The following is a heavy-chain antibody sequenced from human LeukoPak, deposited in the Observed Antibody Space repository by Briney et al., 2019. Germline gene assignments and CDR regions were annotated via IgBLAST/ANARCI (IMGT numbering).Heavy chain of an antibody. D-gene: IGHD6-13*01. CDR3: ARDSGSSWYNWFDP. V-gene: IGHV4-59*12. CDR1: GGSISTSY. CDR2: IYHSGST. Sequence: SETLSLTCTVSGGSISTSYWNWVRQPPGKGLEWIGYIYHSGSTYYNPSLKSRVTISVDRSKNQFSLKLSSVTAADTAVYYCARDSGSSWYNWFDPWGQGTLVTVSS. J-gene: IGHJ5*02.